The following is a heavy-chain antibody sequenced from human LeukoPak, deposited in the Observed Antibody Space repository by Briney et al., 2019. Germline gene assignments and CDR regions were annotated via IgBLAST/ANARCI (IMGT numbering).Heavy chain of an antibody. CDR2: INPNSGVT. V-gene: IGHV1-2*02. J-gene: IGHJ6*02. Sequence: GASVKVSCKASGYTFIGYYMTWVRQAPGQGLEWMGWINPNSGVTNCAQKFQGRVTMTRDSAISTAYMELSGLRSDDTAVYYCAKYHTVRSLDVWGQGTTVTISS. CDR3: AKYHTVRSLDV. CDR1: GYTFIGYY. D-gene: IGHD6-6*01.